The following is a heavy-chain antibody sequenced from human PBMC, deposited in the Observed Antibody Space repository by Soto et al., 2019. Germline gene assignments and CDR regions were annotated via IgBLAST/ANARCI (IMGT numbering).Heavy chain of an antibody. CDR1: GFTFNNYA. CDR2: VSGSASTS. CDR3: AKSNWAGATDY. V-gene: IGHV3-23*01. Sequence: GGSLRLSCAASGFTFNNYAMNRFRQAPGKGLEWVSTVSGSASTSYSADSVKGRFTISRDNSKSSLYLQMNSLRAEDTAVYYCAKSNWAGATDYWGQGTLVTVSS. D-gene: IGHD2-8*01. J-gene: IGHJ4*02.